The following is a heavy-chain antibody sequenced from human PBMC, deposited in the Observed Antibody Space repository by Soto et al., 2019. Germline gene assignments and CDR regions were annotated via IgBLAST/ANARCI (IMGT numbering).Heavy chain of an antibody. D-gene: IGHD5-12*01. J-gene: IGHJ4*02. V-gene: IGHV1-2*02. CDR1: GYTLTGYY. CDR2: INPNSGGT. CDR3: ARDRDGYKYVD. Sequence: ASVKVSCKASGYTLTGYYMHWVRQAPGQGLEWMGWINPNSGGTNYAQKFQGGVTMTRDTSISTAYMELSRLRSDDTAVYYCARDRDGYKYVDWGQGTLVTVSS.